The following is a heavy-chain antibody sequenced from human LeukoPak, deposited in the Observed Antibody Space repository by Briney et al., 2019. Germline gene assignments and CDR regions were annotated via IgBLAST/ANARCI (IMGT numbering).Heavy chain of an antibody. Sequence: SETLSLTCAVSTDSFSSHYWTWIRQPPGKGLEWIGYISYIGSTNYNPSLKSRVTISIDTSKNQFSLKLSSVTAADTVVYYCARDLVTVTKGFDIWGQGTMISVSS. V-gene: IGHV4-59*11. CDR3: ARDLVTVTKGFDI. CDR1: TDSFSSHY. J-gene: IGHJ3*02. D-gene: IGHD4-17*01. CDR2: ISYIGST.